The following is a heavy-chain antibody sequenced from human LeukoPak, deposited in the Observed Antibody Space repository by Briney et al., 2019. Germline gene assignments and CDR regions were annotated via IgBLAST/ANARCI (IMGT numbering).Heavy chain of an antibody. J-gene: IGHJ4*02. CDR1: GFTVITND. D-gene: IGHD1-14*01. CDR3: ARGVEPLAANTLAY. Sequence: GGSLRLSCAASGFTVITNDMTWVRQAPGKWLEWVSVLYSDGNTKYGAAEQGRFTISRDNSKNTLYLEMNSLSPDDTAVYYCARGVEPLAANTLAYWGQGTLMTVSS. CDR2: LYSDGNT. V-gene: IGHV3-53*01.